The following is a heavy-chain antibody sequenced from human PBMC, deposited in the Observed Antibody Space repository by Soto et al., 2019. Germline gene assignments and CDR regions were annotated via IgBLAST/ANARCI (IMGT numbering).Heavy chain of an antibody. J-gene: IGHJ6*02. CDR3: ARGHLSSSWYYYYGMDV. CDR1: GGSFSGYY. CDR2: INHSGST. Sequence: SETLSLTCAVYGGSFSGYYWSWIRQPPGKGLEWIGEINHSGSTNYNPSLKSRVTISVDTSKNQFSLKLSSVTAADTAVYYCARGHLSSSWYYYYGMDVWGQGTTVTVSS. V-gene: IGHV4-34*01. D-gene: IGHD6-13*01.